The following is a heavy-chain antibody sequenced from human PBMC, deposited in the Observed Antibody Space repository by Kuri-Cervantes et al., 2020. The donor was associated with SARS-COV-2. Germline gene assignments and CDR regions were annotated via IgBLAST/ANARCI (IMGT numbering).Heavy chain of an antibody. D-gene: IGHD3-10*01. J-gene: IGHJ4*02. Sequence: GSLRLSCTVSGGSISSYYWSWIRQPPGKGLEWIGYIYYSGSTNYNPSLKSRVTISVDTSKNQFSLKLSSVTAADTAVYYCARGAVVRGPKYYFDYWGQGTLVTSPQ. CDR3: ARGAVVRGPKYYFDY. CDR1: GGSISSYY. V-gene: IGHV4-59*01. CDR2: IYYSGST.